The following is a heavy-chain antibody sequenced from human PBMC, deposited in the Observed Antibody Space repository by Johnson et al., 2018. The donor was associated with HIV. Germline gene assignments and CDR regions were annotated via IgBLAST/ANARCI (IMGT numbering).Heavy chain of an antibody. CDR2: IKQDGSEK. J-gene: IGHJ3*02. Sequence: VQLVESGGGVVQPERSLRLSCAASGFTFSSYWMSCVRQAPGKGLEWVANIKQDGSEKYYVDSVKGRFTISRDNAKNTLYLQMNSLTTEDTAVYYCANLGDYGGNNGFDIWGQGTMVTVSS. V-gene: IGHV3-7*02. CDR1: GFTFSSYW. CDR3: ANLGDYGGNNGFDI. D-gene: IGHD4-23*01.